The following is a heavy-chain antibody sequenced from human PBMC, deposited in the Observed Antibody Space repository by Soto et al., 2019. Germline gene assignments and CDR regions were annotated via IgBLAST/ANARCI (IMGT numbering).Heavy chain of an antibody. CDR2: IYYSGST. Sequence: PSETLSLTCTVSGGSISSGGYYWSWIRQHPGKGLEWIGYIYYSGSTYYNPSLKSRVTISVDTSKNQFSLKLSSVTAADTAVYYCSYGSGSYLFFGYWGQGTPVTVSS. V-gene: IGHV4-31*03. J-gene: IGHJ4*02. CDR1: GGSISSGGYY. CDR3: SYGSGSYLFFGY. D-gene: IGHD3-10*01.